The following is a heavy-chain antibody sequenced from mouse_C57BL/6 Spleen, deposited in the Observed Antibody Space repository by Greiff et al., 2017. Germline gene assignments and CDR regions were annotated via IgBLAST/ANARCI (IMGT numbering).Heavy chain of an antibody. D-gene: IGHD1-3*01. Sequence: DVQLQESGGGLVQPGGSLKLSCAASGFTFSDYYMYWVRQTPEKRLEWVAYISNGGGSTYYPDTVKGRFTISRDNAKNTLYLQMSRLKSEDTAMYYCARHKGDGDFDYWGQGTTLTVSS. J-gene: IGHJ2*01. CDR1: GFTFSDYY. V-gene: IGHV5-12*01. CDR2: ISNGGGST. CDR3: ARHKGDGDFDY.